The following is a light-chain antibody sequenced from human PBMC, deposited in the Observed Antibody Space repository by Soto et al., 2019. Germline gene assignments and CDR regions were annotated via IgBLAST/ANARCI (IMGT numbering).Light chain of an antibody. J-gene: IGKJ1*01. CDR3: QQYNSYWT. Sequence: DIQMTQSPFTLSASVGDRVTITCRASQTISTWLAWYQQKPGKAPKVLIYDASNLESGVPSRFSGSGSGTEFTLTISSLQPDDFATYYCQQYNSYWTFGQGTKVDIK. CDR1: QTISTW. V-gene: IGKV1-5*01. CDR2: DAS.